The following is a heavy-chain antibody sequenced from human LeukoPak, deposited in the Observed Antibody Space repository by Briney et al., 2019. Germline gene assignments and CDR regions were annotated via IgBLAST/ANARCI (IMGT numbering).Heavy chain of an antibody. D-gene: IGHD1-26*01. CDR2: IIPIFGTA. CDR1: GGTFSSYA. J-gene: IGHJ4*02. CDR3: ASIGGGATPTFDY. V-gene: IGHV1-69*05. Sequence: ASVKVSCKASGGTFSSYAISWVRQAPGQGLEWTGGIIPIFGTANYAQKFQGRVTITTDESTSTAYMELSSLRSEDTAVYYCASIGGGATPTFDYWGQGTLVTVSS.